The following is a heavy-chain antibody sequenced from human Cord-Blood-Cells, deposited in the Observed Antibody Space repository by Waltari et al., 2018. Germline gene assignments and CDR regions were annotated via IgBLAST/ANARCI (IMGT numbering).Heavy chain of an antibody. J-gene: IGHJ6*02. CDR1: GGTFSSYA. V-gene: IGHV1-69*01. D-gene: IGHD1-26*01. CDR2: IIPIFGTA. CDR3: ASSIVGATFYYYYGMDV. Sequence: QVQLVQSGAEVKKPGSSVKVSCKASGGTFSSYAISWVPQAPGQGLEWMGGIIPIFGTANYAQKFQGRVTITADESTSTAYMELSSLRSEDTAVYYCASSIVGATFYYYYGMDVWGQGTTVTVSS.